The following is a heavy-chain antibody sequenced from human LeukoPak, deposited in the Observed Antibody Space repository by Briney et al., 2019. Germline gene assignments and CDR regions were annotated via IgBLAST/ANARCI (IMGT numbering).Heavy chain of an antibody. D-gene: IGHD6-13*01. J-gene: IGHJ4*02. CDR2: IRNKANSYTT. CDR3: TTDKSSSWALFDY. CDR1: GFTFSDHA. V-gene: IGHV3-72*01. Sequence: PGGSLRLSCAASGFTFSDHAMDWVRQAPGKGLEWVGRIRNKANSYTTEYAASVQGRFTVSRDDSKNSLYLQMNSMKTEDTAVYFCTTDKSSSWALFDYWGRGTLVTVSS.